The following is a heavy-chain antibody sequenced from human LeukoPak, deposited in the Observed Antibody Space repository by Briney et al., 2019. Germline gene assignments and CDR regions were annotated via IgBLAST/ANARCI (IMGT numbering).Heavy chain of an antibody. D-gene: IGHD1-26*01. V-gene: IGHV3-11*04. CDR3: ARDRLGILGATYEFDY. CDR2: ISSSGSTI. Sequence: LSLTCTVSGASINIRYHYWGWIRQAPGKGLEWVSYISSSGSTIYYADSVKGRFTISRDNAKNSLYLQMNSLRAEDTAVYYCARDRLGILGATYEFDYWGQGTVVTVSS. J-gene: IGHJ4*02. CDR1: GASINIRYHY.